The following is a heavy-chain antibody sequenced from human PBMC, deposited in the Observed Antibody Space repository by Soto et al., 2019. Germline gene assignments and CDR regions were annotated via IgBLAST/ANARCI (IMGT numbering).Heavy chain of an antibody. V-gene: IGHV4-4*02. Sequence: TLSLTCAVSSGSISSSNWWSWVRQPPGKGMEWIGEIYHSGSTNYNPFLKSRVTISVDKSKNQFSLKLSSVTAADTAVYYCARGNYGSGSYYYYYYYMDVWGKGTTVTVSS. J-gene: IGHJ6*03. CDR1: SGSISSSNW. CDR3: ARGNYGSGSYYYYYYYMDV. CDR2: IYHSGST. D-gene: IGHD3-10*01.